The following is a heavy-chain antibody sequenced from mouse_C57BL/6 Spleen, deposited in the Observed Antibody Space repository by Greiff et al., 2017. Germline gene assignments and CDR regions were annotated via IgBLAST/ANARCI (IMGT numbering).Heavy chain of an antibody. CDR2: IYPGDGDT. D-gene: IGHD1-1*01. J-gene: IGHJ2*01. V-gene: IGHV1-82*01. CDR3: ARSIYYYYFDY. CDR1: GYAFSSSW. Sequence: VKLVESGPELVKPGASVKISCKASGYAFSSSWMNWVKQRPGKGLEWIGRIYPGDGDTNYNGKFKGKATLTADKSSSTAYMQLSSLTSEDSAVYFCARSIYYYYFDYWGQGTTLTVSS.